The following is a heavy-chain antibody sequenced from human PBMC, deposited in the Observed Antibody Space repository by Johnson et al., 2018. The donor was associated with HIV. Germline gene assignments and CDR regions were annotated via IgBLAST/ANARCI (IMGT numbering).Heavy chain of an antibody. V-gene: IGHV3-30*03. CDR3: AREGHGAFDI. CDR1: GFTFSSYG. J-gene: IGHJ3*02. Sequence: QVQLVESGGGVVQPGRSLRLSCAASGFTFSSYGMHWVRQAPGKGLEWVAVISYAGSNKYYADSVKGRFTISRDNSKNTLYLQMNSLRAEDMAVYYCAREGHGAFDIWGQGTMVTVSS. CDR2: ISYAGSNK.